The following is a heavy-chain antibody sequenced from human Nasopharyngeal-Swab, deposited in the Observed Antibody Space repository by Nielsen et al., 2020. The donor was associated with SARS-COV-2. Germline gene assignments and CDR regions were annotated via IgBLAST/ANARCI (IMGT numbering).Heavy chain of an antibody. CDR3: ARVSRYYYMDV. V-gene: IGHV4-31*02. J-gene: IGHJ6*03. Sequence: WIRQPPGKGLEWIGYIYYSGSTYYKPSLKGRVTISVDTSKNQFSLKLSSVTAADTAVYYCARVSRYYYMDVWGKGTTVTVSS. CDR2: IYYSGST.